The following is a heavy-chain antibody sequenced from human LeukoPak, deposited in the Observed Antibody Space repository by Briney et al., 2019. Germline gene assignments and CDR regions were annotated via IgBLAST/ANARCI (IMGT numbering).Heavy chain of an antibody. V-gene: IGHV3-23*01. CDR3: SKDFLTVTAGWDY. Sequence: GGSLRLSCAASGFTFSIYAMSWVRQAPGKGLEWVTGIIGSGGSTYYADSVKGRFTISRDNSKNTLFLQMNSLRAEDTAVYYCSKDFLTVTAGWDYWGQGTLVTVSS. J-gene: IGHJ4*02. D-gene: IGHD6-25*01. CDR1: GFTFSIYA. CDR2: IIGSGGST.